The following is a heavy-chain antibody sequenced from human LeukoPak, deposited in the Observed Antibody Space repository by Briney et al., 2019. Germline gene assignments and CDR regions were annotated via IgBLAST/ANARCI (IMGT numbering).Heavy chain of an antibody. J-gene: IGHJ4*02. CDR3: ARGAPSQGYFDY. Sequence: GASVKVSCKASGYTFTSYDINWVRQATGQGLEWMGWMNPNSGNTGYAQKFQGRVTMTRNTSISTAYMELSSLGSEDTAVYYCARGAPSQGYFDYWGQGTLVTVSS. CDR2: MNPNSGNT. V-gene: IGHV1-8*01. CDR1: GYTFTSYD.